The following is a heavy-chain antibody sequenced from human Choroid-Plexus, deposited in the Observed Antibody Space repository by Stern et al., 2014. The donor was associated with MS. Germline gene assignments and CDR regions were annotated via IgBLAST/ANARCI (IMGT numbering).Heavy chain of an antibody. CDR3: AKDRQYLTFFFDF. Sequence: VPLVESGGGVVQPGRPLRLSCASSGFSFSSFGMHWFRQAPGKGLEWVALISYDGSKDYADSVKGRVAISRDNSKNALYLQMNSLRAEDTAVYYCAKDRQYLTFFFDFWGQGSLVTVSS. V-gene: IGHV3-30*18. J-gene: IGHJ4*02. D-gene: IGHD2/OR15-2a*01. CDR1: GFSFSSFG. CDR2: ISYDGSK.